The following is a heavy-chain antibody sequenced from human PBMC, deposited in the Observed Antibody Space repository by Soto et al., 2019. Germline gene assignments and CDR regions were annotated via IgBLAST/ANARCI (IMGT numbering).Heavy chain of an antibody. CDR2: IYPFDFDT. Sequence: EVQLVQSGAEVKKPGESLRISCKGFGYNFANHWIGWVRQMPGQGLEWMGIIYPFDFDTKYNPSFRGLVTISADKSINTAYLQWNSLRASDTAIYYCARQTGTDPSYPHYEMDVWGQGTTVTVSS. V-gene: IGHV5-51*01. CDR3: ARQTGTDPSYPHYEMDV. J-gene: IGHJ6*02. D-gene: IGHD1-1*01. CDR1: GYNFANHW.